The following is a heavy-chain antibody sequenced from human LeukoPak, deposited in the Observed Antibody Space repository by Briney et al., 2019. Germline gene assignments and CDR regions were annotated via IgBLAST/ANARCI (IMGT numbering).Heavy chain of an antibody. Sequence: SETLSLTCTVSGGSISSYYWSWIRQPPGKGLEWIGYIYYSGSTNYNPSLKSRVTISVDTSKNHFSLKLSSVTATDTAVYYCAREGPYGSGTYYTYWFDPWGQGTLVTVSS. CDR2: IYYSGST. D-gene: IGHD3-10*01. CDR3: AREGPYGSGTYYTYWFDP. V-gene: IGHV4-59*12. J-gene: IGHJ5*02. CDR1: GGSISSYY.